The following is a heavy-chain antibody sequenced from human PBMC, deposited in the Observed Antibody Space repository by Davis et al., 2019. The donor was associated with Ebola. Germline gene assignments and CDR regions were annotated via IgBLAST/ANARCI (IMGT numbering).Heavy chain of an antibody. CDR3: ANGRERYSGFYYYGMDV. J-gene: IGHJ6*04. Sequence: PGGSLRLSCAASGFSFSSDAMHWVRQAPGKVLEWVALISYDGSNKYHADSVKGRFTISRDNSKNTLYLQMNSLRTEDTAMYYCANGRERYSGFYYYGMDVWGKGTTVIVSS. D-gene: IGHD1-26*01. CDR2: ISYDGSNK. CDR1: GFSFSSDA. V-gene: IGHV3-30-3*01.